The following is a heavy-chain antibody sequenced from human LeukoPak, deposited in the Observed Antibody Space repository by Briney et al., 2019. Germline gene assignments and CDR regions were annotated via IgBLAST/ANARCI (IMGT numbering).Heavy chain of an antibody. D-gene: IGHD2-15*01. CDR2: IRYDGSNK. J-gene: IGHJ4*02. V-gene: IGHV3-30*02. Sequence: GGSLRLSCAASGFTFSSYGMHWVRQAPGKGLEWVAFIRYDGSNKYYAGSVKGRFTISRDNSKNTLYLQMNSLRAEDTAVYYCAKGSSVVVDYWGQGTLVTVSS. CDR3: AKGSSVVVDY. CDR1: GFTFSSYG.